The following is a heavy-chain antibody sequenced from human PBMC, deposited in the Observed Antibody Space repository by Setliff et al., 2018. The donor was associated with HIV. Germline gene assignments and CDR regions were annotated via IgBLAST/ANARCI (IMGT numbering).Heavy chain of an antibody. V-gene: IGHV3-49*03. Sequence: PGESLKISCITSGFTFGDYVMSWFRQAPGKGLEWVGFIRSKAHGGTTEYAASVEVRFIISRDDSKSIAYLQINSLKTEDTAVHYCTRSNWGSTPDFDYWGQGTMVTVSS. CDR3: TRSNWGSTPDFDY. D-gene: IGHD7-27*01. CDR2: IRSKAHGGTT. J-gene: IGHJ4*02. CDR1: GFTFGDYV.